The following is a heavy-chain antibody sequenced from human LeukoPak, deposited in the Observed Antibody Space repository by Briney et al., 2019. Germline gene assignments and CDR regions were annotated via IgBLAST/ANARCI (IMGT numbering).Heavy chain of an antibody. CDR2: FDPEDGET. CDR3: ATVPDYGGNSVSRFDP. D-gene: IGHD4-23*01. CDR1: GYTLTELS. V-gene: IGHV1-24*01. J-gene: IGHJ5*02. Sequence: GASVKVSCKVSGYTLTELSMRWVRQAPGKGLEWMGGFDPEDGETIYAQKFQGRVTMTEDTSTDTAYMELSSLRSEDTAVYYCATVPDYGGNSVSRFDPWGQGTLVTVSS.